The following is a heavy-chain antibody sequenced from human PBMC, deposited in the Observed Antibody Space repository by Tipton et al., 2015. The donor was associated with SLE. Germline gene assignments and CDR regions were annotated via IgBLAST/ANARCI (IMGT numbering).Heavy chain of an antibody. CDR2: VSASGSPI. Sequence: GSLRLCCVASGFTFSSYEMTWVRQAPGKGLEWVAYVSASGSPINYADSVKGRFTVSRDNAKTSLYLQMSSLRAEDTALYYCARGYCPGGVCYTDYFDYWGQGTLVTVSS. V-gene: IGHV3-48*03. J-gene: IGHJ4*02. D-gene: IGHD2-8*02. CDR3: ARGYCPGGVCYTDYFDY. CDR1: GFTFSSYE.